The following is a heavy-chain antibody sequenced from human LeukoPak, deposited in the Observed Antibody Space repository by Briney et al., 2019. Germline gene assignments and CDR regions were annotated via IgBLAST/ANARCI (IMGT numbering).Heavy chain of an antibody. CDR1: GFTFSTYW. Sequence: GGSLRLSCAASGFTFSTYWMHWVRQAPGKGLVWVSRINSDGITTTYADSVKGRFSISRGNAENTLWLQMNSLRAEDTAVYYCARDREGNYYDSGGSDYWGQGTLVTVSS. CDR3: ARDREGNYYDSGGSDY. J-gene: IGHJ4*02. CDR2: INSDGITT. V-gene: IGHV3-74*01. D-gene: IGHD3-22*01.